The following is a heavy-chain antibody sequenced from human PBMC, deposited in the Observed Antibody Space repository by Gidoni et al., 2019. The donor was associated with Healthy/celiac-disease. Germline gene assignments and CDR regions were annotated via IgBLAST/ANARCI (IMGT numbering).Heavy chain of an antibody. Sequence: QVQLQQWGAGLLKPSATLSLTCAVYGGSFSGYYWSWIRQPPGKGLEWIGEINHSGSTNYNPSLKSRVTISVDTSKNQFSLKLSSVTAADTAVYYCARGPYGSGISLRHWGQGTLVTVSS. CDR1: GGSFSGYY. CDR3: ARGPYGSGISLRH. CDR2: INHSGST. D-gene: IGHD3-10*01. V-gene: IGHV4-34*01. J-gene: IGHJ4*02.